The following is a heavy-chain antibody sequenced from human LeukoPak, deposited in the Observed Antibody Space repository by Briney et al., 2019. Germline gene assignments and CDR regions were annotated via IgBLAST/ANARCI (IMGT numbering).Heavy chain of an antibody. CDR2: INPNSGGT. Sequence: ASVKVSCKASGYTFTGYYTHWVRQAPGQGLEWMGWINPNSGGTNYAQEFQGRVTMTRDTSISIAYMELSSLRSEDTAVYYCARGSLYCSGGSCYLCDIGLCLGYYYYYMDVWGKGTTVTVSS. D-gene: IGHD2-15*01. CDR1: GYTFTGYY. V-gene: IGHV1-2*02. J-gene: IGHJ6*03. CDR3: ARGSLYCSGGSCYLCDIGLCLGYYYYYMDV.